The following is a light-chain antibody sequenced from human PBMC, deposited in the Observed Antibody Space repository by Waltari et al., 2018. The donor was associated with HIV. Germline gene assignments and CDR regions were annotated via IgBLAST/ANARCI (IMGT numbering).Light chain of an antibody. CDR3: AVWDDSLRGGV. CDR2: RDV. V-gene: IGLV1-47*01. CDR1: NANLGSNS. Sequence: QSVVTQPPSASGNPGQGVVISCSGRNANLGSNSVHCYQQVPGAPPKILIDRDVKRFPGVPDRFSGSKSATSAALAISELRSEDEADYYCAVWDDSLRGGVFGGGTKLTVL. J-gene: IGLJ3*02.